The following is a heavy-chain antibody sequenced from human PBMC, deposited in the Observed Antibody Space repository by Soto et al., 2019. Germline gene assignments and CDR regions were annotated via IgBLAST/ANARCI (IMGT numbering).Heavy chain of an antibody. CDR3: ACPGSSSYYLDY. CDR2: ISYDGSNK. D-gene: IGHD6-6*01. J-gene: IGHJ4*01. V-gene: IGHV3-30*03. Sequence: QVQLVESGGGVVQPGRSLRLSCAASGFTFSSYGMHWVRQAPGKGLEWVAVISYDGSNKYYADSVKGRFTISRDNSKNTLYLQMNILRDEDTAVYYCACPGSSSYYLDYWGQGTLVTVSS. CDR1: GFTFSSYG.